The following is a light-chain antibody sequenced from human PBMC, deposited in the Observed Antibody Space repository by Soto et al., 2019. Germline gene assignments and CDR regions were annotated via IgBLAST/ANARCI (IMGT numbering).Light chain of an antibody. CDR3: ATWDGSLPAEV. CDR1: ISNIGNNY. CDR2: DNN. V-gene: IGLV1-51*01. J-gene: IGLJ2*01. Sequence: QSVLTQPPSVSAAPGQTVTLSCSGSISNIGNNYVSWFQQFPGTGPKLLIYDNNKRPSGIPDRFSGSKSGTSGTLDITGLQTGDEADYYCATWDGSLPAEVFGGGTKLTVL.